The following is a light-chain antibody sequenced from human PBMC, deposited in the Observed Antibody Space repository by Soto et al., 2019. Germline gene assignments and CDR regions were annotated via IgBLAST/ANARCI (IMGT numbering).Light chain of an antibody. CDR1: QSISSR. CDR2: KAS. CDR3: QQYMSYPYT. J-gene: IGKJ2*01. Sequence: DIQMTQSPSTLSSSVGDRVTITCRASQSISSRLSWYQQKTGKAPKLLIFKASSLESGVPSRFSGSGSGTEFTLTISSLQPDDFATYYCQQYMSYPYTFGQGTKLEIK. V-gene: IGKV1-5*03.